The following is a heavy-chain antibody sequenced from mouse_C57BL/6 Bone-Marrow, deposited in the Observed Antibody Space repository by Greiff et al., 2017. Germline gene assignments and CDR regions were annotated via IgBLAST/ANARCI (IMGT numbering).Heavy chain of an antibody. D-gene: IGHD1-2*01. CDR1: GYTFTDYE. V-gene: IGHV1-15*01. CDR2: IDPETGGT. J-gene: IGHJ2*01. Sequence: VQLQESGAELVRPGASVTLSCKASGYTFTDYEMHWVKQTPVHGLEWIGAIDPETGGTAYNQKFKGKAILTADKSSSTAYMELRSLTSEDAAVYYCTRDGGLDYWGQGTTLTVSS. CDR3: TRDGGLDY.